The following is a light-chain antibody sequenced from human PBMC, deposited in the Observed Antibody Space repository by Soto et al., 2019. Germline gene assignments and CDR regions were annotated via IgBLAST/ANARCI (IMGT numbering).Light chain of an antibody. CDR1: KDISTS. J-gene: IGKJ5*01. CDR3: QQANSFPIT. V-gene: IGKV1D-12*01. CDR2: SAS. Sequence: QVTQSPSSVSASVGDRVTITCQTSKDISTSVAWYQQKPGKAPNLLIYSASALHRGVPSRFSGSGSGADFTLTISSLQPEDFATYYCQQANSFPITFGQGTRLEIK.